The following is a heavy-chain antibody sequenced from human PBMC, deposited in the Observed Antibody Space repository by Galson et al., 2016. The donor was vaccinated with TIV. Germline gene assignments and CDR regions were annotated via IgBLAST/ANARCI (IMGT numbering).Heavy chain of an antibody. J-gene: IGHJ6*03. CDR2: IIGIFATP. CDR3: ARGPFYYHSDMDV. CDR1: GVTFSSSA. V-gene: IGHV1-69*13. Sequence: SVKVSCKASGVTFSSSAISWVRQAPGQGLEWMGGIIGIFATPNYAQKFQGRITITADESTSSTYMELSNLRSEDTAVYYCARGPFYYHSDMDVWGKGTTVTVSS.